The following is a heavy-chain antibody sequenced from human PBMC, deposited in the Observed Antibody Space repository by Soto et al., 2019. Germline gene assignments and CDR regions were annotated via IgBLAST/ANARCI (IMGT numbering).Heavy chain of an antibody. CDR2: ISYDGSNK. D-gene: IGHD3-9*01. CDR3: AKWPEWHYDILTGYYTDYGMDV. J-gene: IGHJ6*02. Sequence: QVQLVESGGGVVQPGRSLRLSCAASGFTFSSYGMHWVRQAPGKGLEWVAVISYDGSNKYYADSVKGRFTISRDNSNNTLYLQMNSLRAEDTAVYYCAKWPEWHYDILTGYYTDYGMDVWGQGTTVTVSS. V-gene: IGHV3-30*18. CDR1: GFTFSSYG.